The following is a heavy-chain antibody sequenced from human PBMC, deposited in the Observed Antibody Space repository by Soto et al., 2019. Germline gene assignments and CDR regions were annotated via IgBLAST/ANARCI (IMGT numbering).Heavy chain of an antibody. J-gene: IGHJ4*02. V-gene: IGHV1-69*08. CDR1: GGTFSSYT. CDR2: IIPILGIA. Sequence: QVQLVQSGAEVKKPGSSVKVSCKASGGTFSSYTISWVRQAPGQGLEWMGRIIPILGIANYAQKFQGRVTITADKSTSTAFMERSSRSSEDTAVYYCARDAGVEGYGDFEYWGQGTLVTVSS. CDR3: ARDAGVEGYGDFEY. D-gene: IGHD6-13*01.